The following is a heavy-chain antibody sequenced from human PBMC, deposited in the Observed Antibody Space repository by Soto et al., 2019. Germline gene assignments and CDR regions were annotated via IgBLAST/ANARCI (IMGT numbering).Heavy chain of an antibody. CDR2: INPSGGST. Sequence: ASVKVSCKASGYTFTSYYMHWVRQAPGQGLEWMGIINPSGGSTSYAQKFQGRVTMTRDTSTSTVYMELSSLRSEDTAVYYCARGPPAAGTSDAFDIWGQGTMVTVSS. D-gene: IGHD6-13*01. V-gene: IGHV1-46*03. CDR3: ARGPPAAGTSDAFDI. J-gene: IGHJ3*02. CDR1: GYTFTSYY.